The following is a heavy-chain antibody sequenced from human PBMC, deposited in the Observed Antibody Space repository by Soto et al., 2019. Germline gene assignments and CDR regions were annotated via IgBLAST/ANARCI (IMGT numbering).Heavy chain of an antibody. CDR3: ARAADRAISDVGFDL. Sequence: QVTLKESGPVLVKPTETLTLTCSVSGFSLSNDGMGVSWIRQPPGKALEWLAHFFSTDDKAHSSSLKSRLTISKDTSQSQVVLTMTNMDPVDTATYFCARAADRAISDVGFDLWGQGTLVTVSS. CDR2: FFSTDDK. D-gene: IGHD5-18*01. CDR1: GFSLSNDGMG. V-gene: IGHV2-26*01. J-gene: IGHJ5*02.